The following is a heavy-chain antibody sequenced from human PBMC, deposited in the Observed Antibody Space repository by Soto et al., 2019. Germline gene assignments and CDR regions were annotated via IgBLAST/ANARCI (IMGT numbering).Heavy chain of an antibody. CDR3: ARESSGSNFTDY. CDR1: GYTFNSYG. J-gene: IGHJ4*02. Sequence: ASVKASCKASGYTFNSYGSSWVRKAHGQGLEWMWLISAYNRNTNYAQKLQGRVTMTTDTSTSTAYMELRSLRSDDTAVYYCARESSGSNFTDYWGQGTLVTVSS. V-gene: IGHV1-18*01. CDR2: ISAYNRNT. D-gene: IGHD1-26*01.